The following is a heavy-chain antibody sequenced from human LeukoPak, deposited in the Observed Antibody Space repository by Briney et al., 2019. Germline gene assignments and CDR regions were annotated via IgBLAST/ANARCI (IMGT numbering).Heavy chain of an antibody. CDR2: ISYDGSNK. CDR1: GFTFSSYA. CDR3: ARAVVAAVDSWFDP. D-gene: IGHD6-13*01. V-gene: IGHV3-30*04. J-gene: IGHJ5*02. Sequence: GGSLRLSCAASGFTFSSYAMPWVRQAPGKGLEWVAVISYDGSNKYYADSVKGRFTISRDNSKNTLYLQMNSLRAEDTAVYYCARAVVAAVDSWFDPWGQGTLVTVSS.